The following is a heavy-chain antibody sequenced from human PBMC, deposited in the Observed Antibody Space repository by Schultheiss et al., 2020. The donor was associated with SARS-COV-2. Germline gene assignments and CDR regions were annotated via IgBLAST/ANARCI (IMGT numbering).Heavy chain of an antibody. CDR3: ARELRRAYYYYGMDV. V-gene: IGHV4-34*01. J-gene: IGHJ6*02. CDR2: IKHSGST. Sequence: SETLSLTCAVYGGSFSGYYWSWIRQPPGKGLEWIGEIKHSGSTNYNPSLKSRVTISVDKSKNQFSLKLSSVTAADTAVYYCARELRRAYYYYGMDVWGQGTTVTVSS. CDR1: GGSFSGYY.